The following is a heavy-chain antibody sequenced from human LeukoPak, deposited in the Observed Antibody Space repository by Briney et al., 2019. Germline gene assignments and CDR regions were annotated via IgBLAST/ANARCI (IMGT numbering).Heavy chain of an antibody. Sequence: SETLSLTCTVSGGSISSSSYYWGWIRQPPGKGLEWIGSIYYSGSTYYNPSLKSRVTISVDTSKNQFSLRLSSVTAADTAVYYCAREKNWVYYFDYWGQGTLVTVSS. CDR3: AREKNWVYYFDY. D-gene: IGHD7-27*01. J-gene: IGHJ4*02. CDR1: GGSISSSSYY. V-gene: IGHV4-39*02. CDR2: IYYSGST.